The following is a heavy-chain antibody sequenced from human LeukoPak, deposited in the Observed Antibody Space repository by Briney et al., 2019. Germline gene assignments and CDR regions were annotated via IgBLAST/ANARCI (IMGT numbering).Heavy chain of an antibody. V-gene: IGHV4-4*07. CDR1: GDSINRYL. D-gene: IGHD2-15*01. CDR2: IYDSGTT. CDR3: ARQSDSGGYFEY. Sequence: SETLSLTCTVSGDSINRYLWTWIRQPAGRGLEWIGRIYDSGTTNYKPSLRSRVSMSVETPKNQFSLRLSSVTAADTAVYYCARQSDSGGYFEYWGQGIRVTVSS. J-gene: IGHJ4*01.